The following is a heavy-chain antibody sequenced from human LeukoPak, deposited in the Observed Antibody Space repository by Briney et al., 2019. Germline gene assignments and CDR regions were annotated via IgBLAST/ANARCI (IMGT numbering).Heavy chain of an antibody. D-gene: IGHD3-22*01. CDR3: ARERDSSGYLYYFDY. CDR1: GFTFSSYA. V-gene: IGHV3-30-3*01. J-gene: IGHJ4*02. CDR2: ISYDGSNK. Sequence: AGGSLRLSCAASGFTFSSYAVHWVRQAPGKGLEWVAVISYDGSNKYYADSVKGRFTISRDNSKNTLYLQMNSLRAEHTAVYYCARERDSSGYLYYFDYWGQGTLVTVSS.